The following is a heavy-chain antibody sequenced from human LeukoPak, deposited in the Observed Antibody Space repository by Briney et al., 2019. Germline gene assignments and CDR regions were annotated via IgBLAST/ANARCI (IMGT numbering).Heavy chain of an antibody. Sequence: ASVKVSCKASGYTFASYGISWMRQAPGQGLEWMGWISGYNGKTNYAEKLQGRVTMTTDTSTSTAYMEQRSLRSDDTAVYYCARDEAATQDSLSDYWGQGTLVTVSS. CDR2: ISGYNGKT. D-gene: IGHD2-15*01. CDR3: ARDEAATQDSLSDY. J-gene: IGHJ4*02. CDR1: GYTFASYG. V-gene: IGHV1-18*04.